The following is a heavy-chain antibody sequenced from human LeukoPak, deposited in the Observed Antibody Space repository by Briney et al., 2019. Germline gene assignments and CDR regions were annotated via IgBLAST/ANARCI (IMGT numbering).Heavy chain of an antibody. V-gene: IGHV4-59*12. CDR2: IYHSGST. Sequence: SETLSLTCTVSGGSISSYYWSWIRQPPGKGLEWIGYIYHSGSTYYNPSLKSRVTISVDRSKNQFSLKLSSVTAADTAVYYCARDGGIAVAGTFDYWGQGTLVTVSS. CDR3: ARDGGIAVAGTFDY. D-gene: IGHD6-19*01. CDR1: GGSISSYY. J-gene: IGHJ4*02.